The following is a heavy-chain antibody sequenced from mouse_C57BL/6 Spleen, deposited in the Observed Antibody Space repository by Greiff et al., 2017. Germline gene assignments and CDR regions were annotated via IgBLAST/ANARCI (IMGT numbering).Heavy chain of an antibody. Sequence: EVQLQESEGGLVQPGSSMKLSCTASGFTFSDYYMAWVRQVPEKGLEWVANINYDGSSTYYLDSLKSRFIISRDNAKNILYLQMSSLKSEDTATYYCARDRGLPYAMDYWGQGTSVTVSS. V-gene: IGHV5-16*01. CDR2: INYDGSST. CDR3: ARDRGLPYAMDY. D-gene: IGHD2-2*01. J-gene: IGHJ4*01. CDR1: GFTFSDYY.